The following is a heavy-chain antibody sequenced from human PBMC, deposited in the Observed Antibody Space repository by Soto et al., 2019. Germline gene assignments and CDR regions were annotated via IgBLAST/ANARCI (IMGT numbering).Heavy chain of an antibody. CDR2: INWDGRIA. V-gene: IGHV3-43*01. D-gene: IGHD6-13*01. J-gene: IGHJ4*01. CDR1: GFIFDDFT. CDR3: AKDEGAAVGSPGD. Sequence: GGSLRLSCAASGFIFDDFTMHWVRLVPGKGLQWVSYINWDGRIAMYADSVKGRFTISRDNTNNHLYLQMNSLRSDDTALYSCAKDEGAAVGSPGDWGNGTLVTVSS.